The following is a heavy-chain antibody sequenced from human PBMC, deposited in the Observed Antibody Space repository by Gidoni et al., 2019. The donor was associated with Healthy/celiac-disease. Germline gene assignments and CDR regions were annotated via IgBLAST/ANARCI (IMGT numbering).Heavy chain of an antibody. CDR1: GDTFTSYD. V-gene: IGHV1-8*01. CDR3: ARGRRTVVTPPLNY. CDR2: MNPNSGNT. J-gene: IGHJ4*02. Sequence: QVQLVQSGAEVKKPGASVKVSCKASGDTFTSYDINWVRQATGQGLEWMGWMNPNSGNTGYAHKFQGRVTMTRNTSISTAYMELSSLRSEDTAVYYCARGRRTVVTPPLNYWGQGTLVTVSS. D-gene: IGHD2-21*02.